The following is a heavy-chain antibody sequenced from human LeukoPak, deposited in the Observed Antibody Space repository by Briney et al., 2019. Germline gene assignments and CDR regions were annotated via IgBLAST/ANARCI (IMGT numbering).Heavy chain of an antibody. J-gene: IGHJ4*02. D-gene: IGHD2-15*01. CDR3: ARGRGMNVVAPLDY. Sequence: SETLSLTCTVSGGSISSGDYYWSWIRQPPGKGLEWIGYIYYSGSTYYKPSLKSRVTISVDTTKNQFSLKLNSVTAADTAVYYCARGRGMNVVAPLDYWGQGTLVTVSS. V-gene: IGHV4-61*08. CDR2: IYYSGST. CDR1: GGSISSGDYY.